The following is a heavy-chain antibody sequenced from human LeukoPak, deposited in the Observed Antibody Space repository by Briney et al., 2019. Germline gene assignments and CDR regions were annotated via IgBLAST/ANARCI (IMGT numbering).Heavy chain of an antibody. CDR3: AKRGCEWYDLES. D-gene: IGHD3-3*01. V-gene: IGHV3-23*01. CDR2: TSGNSANT. J-gene: IGHJ4*02. Sequence: PGGSLRLSCAASGFTFSNYAMIWGRQAPGKGLEWVSVTSGNSANTYYADSVKGRFTISRDNSKNTLYLQLNSLSAEDTAVYYCAKRGCEWYDLESWGRGALVTVSS. CDR1: GFTFSNYA.